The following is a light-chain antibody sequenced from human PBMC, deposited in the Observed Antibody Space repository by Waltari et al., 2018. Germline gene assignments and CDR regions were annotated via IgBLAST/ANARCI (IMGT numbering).Light chain of an antibody. Sequence: EIVMTQSTVTVSVSPGDVITLPCTASENVGTDVAWYRQKPGQPPRLLIYFANSRATGVPARISGSGSGTDFTLSISSLESEDFAFYYCQQSRRWPQRTFGQGTKLEI. CDR1: ENVGTD. CDR2: FAN. J-gene: IGKJ2*01. V-gene: IGKV3D-15*01. CDR3: QQSRRWPQRT.